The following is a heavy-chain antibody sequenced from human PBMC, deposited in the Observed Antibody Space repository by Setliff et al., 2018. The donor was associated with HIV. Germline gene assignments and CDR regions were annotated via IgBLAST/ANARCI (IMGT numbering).Heavy chain of an antibody. CDR1: GYTFKHSG. D-gene: IGHD6-13*01. V-gene: IGHV1-18*01. CDR2: INVFSGNT. CDR3: AREQAAALYNWFDP. J-gene: IGHJ5*02. Sequence: GASVKVSCKASGYTFKHSGVSWVRQAPGQGLEWMGWINVFSGNTNYAQKFQGRVSLSPDTSTSTAFMELKSLNSDDTAVYFCAREQAAALYNWFDPWGQGTLVTVSS.